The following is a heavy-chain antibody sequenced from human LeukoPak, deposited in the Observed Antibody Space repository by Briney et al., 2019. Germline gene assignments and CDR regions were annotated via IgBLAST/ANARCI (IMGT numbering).Heavy chain of an antibody. CDR2: ISWNSGSI. Sequence: HAGGSLRLSCAASGFTFDDYAMHWVRQAPGKGLEWVSGISWNSGSIGYADSVKGRFTISRDNAKNSLYLQMNSLRAEDTALYYCAKDRSYYYYYGMDVCGQGTTVTVSS. J-gene: IGHJ6*02. V-gene: IGHV3-9*01. CDR1: GFTFDDYA. CDR3: AKDRSYYYYYGMDV.